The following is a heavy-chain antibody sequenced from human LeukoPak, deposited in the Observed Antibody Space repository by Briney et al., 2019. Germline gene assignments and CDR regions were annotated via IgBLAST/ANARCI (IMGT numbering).Heavy chain of an antibody. D-gene: IGHD6-19*01. Sequence: PGRSLRLSCAASGLTFSSYGMHWVRQAPGKGLEWVAVISYDGSNKYYADSVKGRFTTSRDNSNNTLFLHMNSLRAEDTAVYYCARQTRIAVAGTTDYWGQGTLVTVSS. CDR1: GLTFSSYG. CDR2: ISYDGSNK. J-gene: IGHJ4*02. V-gene: IGHV3-30*03. CDR3: ARQTRIAVAGTTDY.